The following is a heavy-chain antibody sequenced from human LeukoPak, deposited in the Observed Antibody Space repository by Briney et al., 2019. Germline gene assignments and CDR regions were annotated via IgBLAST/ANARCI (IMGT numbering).Heavy chain of an antibody. Sequence: GGSLRLSCAASGFTFSSYSMNWVRQAPGKGLEWVSYISSSSSTIYYADSVKGRFTISRGNSKNMLYLQMTSLRAEDTAVYYCAKAPHVLDVLTDSNSFDYWGQGTLVTVPS. CDR2: ISSSSSTI. CDR1: GFTFSSYS. CDR3: AKAPHVLDVLTDSNSFDY. D-gene: IGHD4/OR15-4a*01. V-gene: IGHV3-48*01. J-gene: IGHJ4*02.